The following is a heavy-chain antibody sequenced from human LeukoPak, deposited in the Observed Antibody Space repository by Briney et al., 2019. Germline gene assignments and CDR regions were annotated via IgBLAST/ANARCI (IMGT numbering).Heavy chain of an antibody. CDR3: ARVQRGYSGRTTPQNNWFDP. CDR2: IYHSGST. V-gene: IGHV4-38-2*02. Sequence: SETLSLTCTASGYSISSGYYWGWIRQPPGKGLEWIGSIYHSGSTYYNPSLKSRVTISVDTSKNQFSLKLSSVTAADTAVYYCARVQRGYSGRTTPQNNWFDPWGQGALVTVSS. D-gene: IGHD5-12*01. J-gene: IGHJ5*02. CDR1: GYSISSGYY.